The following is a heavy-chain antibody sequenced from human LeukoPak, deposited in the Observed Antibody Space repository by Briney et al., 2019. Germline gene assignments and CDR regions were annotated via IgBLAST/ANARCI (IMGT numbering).Heavy chain of an antibody. D-gene: IGHD3-22*01. CDR1: GFTFSSYG. J-gene: IGHJ4*02. Sequence: QPGRSLRLSCAASGFTFSSYGMYWVRQAPGKGLEGVRVIWYDGGNKYYADSVKGRFTISRDNSKKTLYLQMNSLRAEETAVYHRARDEAGGGGYYDSSGYLYYWGQGTLVTVSS. CDR3: ARDEAGGGGYYDSSGYLYY. CDR2: IWYDGGNK. V-gene: IGHV3-33*01.